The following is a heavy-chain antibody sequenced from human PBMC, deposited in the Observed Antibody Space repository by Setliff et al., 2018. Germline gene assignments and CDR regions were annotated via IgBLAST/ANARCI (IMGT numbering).Heavy chain of an antibody. CDR1: GYSFSTYA. V-gene: IGHV7-4-1*02. J-gene: IGHJ6*03. CDR2: INTNAGNP. D-gene: IGHD1-26*01. CDR3: ARARRFATIVLKGDYYLDV. Sequence: ASVKVSCKASGYSFSTYAMRWIRQAPGQGLEWMGWINTNAGNPSYAQGFTGRFVFSLDTSVSTAYLQISSLKPEDTAMYYCARARRFATIVLKGDYYLDVWGKWTTVTVSS.